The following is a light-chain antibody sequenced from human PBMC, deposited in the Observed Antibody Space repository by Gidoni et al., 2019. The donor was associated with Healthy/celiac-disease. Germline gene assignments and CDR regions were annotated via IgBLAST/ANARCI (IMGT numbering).Light chain of an antibody. J-gene: IGLJ2*01. CDR2: DVS. CDR1: SSDVGGYNY. V-gene: IGLV2-11*01. CDR3: CSYAGSYPPVV. Sequence: QSALPQPRSVSGSPGQSVTISCTGTSSDVGGYNYVSWYQQHPGKAPKLMIYDVSKRPSGVPDRFSGSKSGNTASLTISGLQAEDEADYYCCSYAGSYPPVVFGGGTKLTVL.